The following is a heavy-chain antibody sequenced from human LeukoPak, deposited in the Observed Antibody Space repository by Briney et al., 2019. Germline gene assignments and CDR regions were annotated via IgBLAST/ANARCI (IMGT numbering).Heavy chain of an antibody. V-gene: IGHV3-53*01. Sequence: GGPLRLSCTVSGYPVRKYVMRWARQAPGEGVECVSVIYSGGGTHYPDSVKGRFTISRDHSKNTLFLQMNSLRVEDTAVYYCARKTDSGGSGDFWGQGTLVTVSS. J-gene: IGHJ4*02. CDR1: GYPVRKYV. D-gene: IGHD3-22*01. CDR2: IYSGGGT. CDR3: ARKTDSGGSGDF.